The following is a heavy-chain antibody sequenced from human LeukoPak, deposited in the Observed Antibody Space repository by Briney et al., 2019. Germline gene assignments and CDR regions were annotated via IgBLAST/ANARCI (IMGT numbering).Heavy chain of an antibody. CDR3: ARIVGASDY. J-gene: IGHJ4*02. V-gene: IGHV4-39*01. Sequence: SETLSLTCTVSGGSISSSSYYWGWLRQPPGKGLEWIGSIYYRGSTYYNPSLKSRVTISVDTSKNQFSLKLSSVTAADTAVYYCARIVGASDYWGQGTLVSVSS. D-gene: IGHD1-26*01. CDR1: GGSISSSSYY. CDR2: IYYRGST.